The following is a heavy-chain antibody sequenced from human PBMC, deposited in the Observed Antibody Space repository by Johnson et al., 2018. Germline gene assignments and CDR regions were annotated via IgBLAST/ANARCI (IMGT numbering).Heavy chain of an antibody. CDR2: ISSGGSNK. Sequence: QVQLVESGGGLVQPGGSLRLSCAASGFTFRSYSMNWVRQARGKGLEWVAVISSGGSNKYYADSVKGRFTFARDNPRNTLYLQMNSLRAEDTALYYCAKAPTPNTAPHYMDVWGKGTTVTVSS. CDR1: GFTFRSYS. D-gene: IGHD5-18*01. CDR3: AKAPTPNTAPHYMDV. V-gene: IGHV3-30*18. J-gene: IGHJ6*03.